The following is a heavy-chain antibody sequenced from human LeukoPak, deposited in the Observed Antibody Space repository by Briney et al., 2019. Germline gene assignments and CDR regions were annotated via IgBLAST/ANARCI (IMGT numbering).Heavy chain of an antibody. CDR2: INHSGST. Sequence: GSLRLSCSASGFTFSTYWMSWVRQAPGKGLEWIGEINHSGSTNYNPSLKSRVTISVDTSKNQFSLKLSSVTAADTAVYYCARYSYGRNFDYWGQGTLVTVSS. J-gene: IGHJ4*02. D-gene: IGHD5-18*01. V-gene: IGHV4-34*08. CDR3: ARYSYGRNFDY. CDR1: GFTFSTYW.